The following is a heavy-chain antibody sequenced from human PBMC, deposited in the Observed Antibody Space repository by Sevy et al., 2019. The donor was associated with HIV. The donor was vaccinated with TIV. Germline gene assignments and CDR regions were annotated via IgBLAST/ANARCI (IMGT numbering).Heavy chain of an antibody. CDR3: ATAPARMLVADDAFDI. Sequence: ASVKVSCKVSGYILSELSVHWVRQAPGKGLEWMGGFDPEDGETIYAQKFQGRVTMTEDTSTDTASMELTSLRSEDTAVYYCATAPARMLVADDAFDIWGKGTMVTVSS. CDR2: FDPEDGET. D-gene: IGHD5-12*01. V-gene: IGHV1-24*01. CDR1: GYILSELS. J-gene: IGHJ3*02.